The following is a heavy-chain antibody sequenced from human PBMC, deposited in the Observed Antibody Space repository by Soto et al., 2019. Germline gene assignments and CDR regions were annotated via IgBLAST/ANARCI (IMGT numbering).Heavy chain of an antibody. CDR3: ARDLGYYYDSSSYSYVRGGEGGFDY. J-gene: IGHJ4*02. V-gene: IGHV1-46*01. D-gene: IGHD3-22*01. CDR2: INPSGGST. Sequence: ASVKVSCKASGYTFTTYYIHWVRQAPGQGLEWMGVINPSGGSTSYAQKFQGRVTMTRDTSTSTVYMELSSLRSEDTAVYYCARDLGYYYDSSSYSYVRGGEGGFDYWGQGTLVSVSS. CDR1: GYTFTTYY.